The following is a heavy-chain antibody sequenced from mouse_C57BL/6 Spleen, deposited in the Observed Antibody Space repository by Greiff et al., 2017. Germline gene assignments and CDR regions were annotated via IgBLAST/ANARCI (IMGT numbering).Heavy chain of an antibody. J-gene: IGHJ2*01. Sequence: EVHLVESGGGLVKPGGSLKLSCAASGFTFSSYAMSWVRQTPEKRLEWVATVSDGGSYTYYPDNVKGRFTISRDNAKHNLYLQMSHLKSEDTAMYYCAREATVVAYYFDYWGQSTTLSVAS. CDR1: GFTFSSYA. D-gene: IGHD1-1*01. CDR3: AREATVVAYYFDY. CDR2: VSDGGSYT. V-gene: IGHV5-4*01.